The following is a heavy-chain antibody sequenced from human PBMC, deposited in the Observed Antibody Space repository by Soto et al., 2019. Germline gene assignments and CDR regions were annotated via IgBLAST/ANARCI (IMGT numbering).Heavy chain of an antibody. CDR2: ISYDGSNK. Sequence: GGSLRLSCAASGFTFSSYGMHWVRQAPGKGLEWVAVISYDGSNKYYADSVKGRFTISRDNSKNTLYLQMNSLRAEDTAVYYCAKDRSSGFYGSGSHDYWGQGTLVTVSS. CDR3: AKDRSSGFYGSGSHDY. J-gene: IGHJ4*02. D-gene: IGHD3-10*01. V-gene: IGHV3-30*18. CDR1: GFTFSSYG.